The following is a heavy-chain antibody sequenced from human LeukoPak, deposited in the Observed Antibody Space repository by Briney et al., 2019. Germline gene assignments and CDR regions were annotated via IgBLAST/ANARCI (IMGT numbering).Heavy chain of an antibody. J-gene: IGHJ5*02. V-gene: IGHV1-3*01. Sequence: ASVKVSCKASGYTFTSYAMHWVGQAPGQRVEWMGWINAGNGNTKYSQKFQGRVTITRDTSASTAYMELSSLRSEDTAVYYCARGLDILTGRDWFDPWGQGTLVTVSS. CDR3: ARGLDILTGRDWFDP. CDR2: INAGNGNT. CDR1: GYTFTSYA. D-gene: IGHD3-9*01.